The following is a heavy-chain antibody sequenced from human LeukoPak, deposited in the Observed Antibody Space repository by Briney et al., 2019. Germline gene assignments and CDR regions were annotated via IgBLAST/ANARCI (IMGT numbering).Heavy chain of an antibody. Sequence: SPPLSFPYAVSGGSISSGGYSWSWSRPPPGKGLEGIGYIYHSGSTYYNPSLKSLVTISVDRSKNQFSLKLSSVTAADTAVYYCARRRGSDHAFDIWGQGTMVTVSS. CDR3: ARRRGSDHAFDI. D-gene: IGHD2-21*02. J-gene: IGHJ3*02. CDR1: GGSISSGGYS. CDR2: IYHSGST. V-gene: IGHV4-30-2*01.